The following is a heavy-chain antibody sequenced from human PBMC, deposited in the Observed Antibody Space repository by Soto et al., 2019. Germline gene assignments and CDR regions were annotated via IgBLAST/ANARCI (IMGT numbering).Heavy chain of an antibody. Sequence: SGPKLVNPTQTLTLTCTFSGFSLSTSGMCVSWIRQPPGKALEWLALIDCDDDKYYSTSLKTRLTISKDTSKNQVVLTMTNMDPVDTATYYCARIRNPYYYCGMDVWGQGPTVTGSS. CDR1: GFSLSTSGMC. CDR3: ARIRNPYYYCGMDV. J-gene: IGHJ6*02. V-gene: IGHV2-70*01. CDR2: IDCDDDK.